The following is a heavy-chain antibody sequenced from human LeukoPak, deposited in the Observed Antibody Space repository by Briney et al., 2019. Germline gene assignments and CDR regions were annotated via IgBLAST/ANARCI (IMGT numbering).Heavy chain of an antibody. V-gene: IGHV4-59*01. CDR3: ARVATVTTADSFDI. Sequence: ETLSLTCTVSGGSISSYYWSWVRQPPGKGLEWMGYIYYSGSTNYNPSLKSGGTISVDTSKNQFSLKLSSVTAADTAVYYCARVATVTTADSFDIWGQGTMVTVSS. CDR1: GGSISSYY. CDR2: IYYSGST. J-gene: IGHJ3*02. D-gene: IGHD1-1*01.